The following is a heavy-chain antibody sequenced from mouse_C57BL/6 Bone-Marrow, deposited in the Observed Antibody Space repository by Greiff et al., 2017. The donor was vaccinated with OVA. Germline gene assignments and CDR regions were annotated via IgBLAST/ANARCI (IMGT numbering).Heavy chain of an antibody. Sequence: EVKLMESGAELVRPGASVKLSCTASGFNIKDDYMHWVKQRPEQGLEWIGWIDPENGDTEYASKFQGKATITADTSSNTAYLQLSSLTSEDTAVYYCTDGYSGGDYWGQGTSVTVSS. CDR1: GFNIKDDY. J-gene: IGHJ4*01. D-gene: IGHD2-3*01. CDR2: IDPENGDT. V-gene: IGHV14-4*01. CDR3: TDGYSGGDY.